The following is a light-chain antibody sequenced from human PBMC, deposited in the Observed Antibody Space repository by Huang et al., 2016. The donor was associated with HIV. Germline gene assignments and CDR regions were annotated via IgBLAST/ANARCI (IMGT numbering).Light chain of an antibody. J-gene: IGKJ5*01. CDR2: DAS. CDR3: QQRSNWPPT. V-gene: IGKV3-11*01. CDR1: QSVSSY. Sequence: EFVLTQSPATLSLSPGERATLSCRASQSVSSYLAWYQQKPGQAPRLLIYDASNRATGIPARFSGSGSGTDFTLTISSLEPDDFAVYYCQQRSNWPPTFGQGTRLEIK.